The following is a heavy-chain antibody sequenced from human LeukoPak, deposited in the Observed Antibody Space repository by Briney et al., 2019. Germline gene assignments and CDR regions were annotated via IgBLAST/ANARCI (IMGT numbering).Heavy chain of an antibody. J-gene: IGHJ5*02. D-gene: IGHD6-13*01. Sequence: SQTLSLTCAISGDSVSSNSATWHWIRQSPSRGPEWLGRTYYRSKWYNDYAVSVKSRITINSDTSKNQFSLHLNSVTPEDTAVYYCARIKGSGINWFDPWGQGTLVTVSS. V-gene: IGHV6-1*01. CDR2: TYYRSKWYN. CDR1: GDSVSSNSAT. CDR3: ARIKGSGINWFDP.